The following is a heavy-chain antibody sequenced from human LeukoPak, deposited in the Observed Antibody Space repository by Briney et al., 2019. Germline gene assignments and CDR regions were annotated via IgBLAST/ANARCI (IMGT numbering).Heavy chain of an antibody. J-gene: IGHJ4*02. Sequence: SVKVSCKASGGTFSSYAISWVRQAPGQGVEWMGRIIPILGIANYAQKFQGRVTITADKSTSTAYMELSSLRSEDTAVYYCARAVGQQLDFDYWGQGTLVTVSS. D-gene: IGHD6-13*01. CDR2: IIPILGIA. CDR1: GGTFSSYA. CDR3: ARAVGQQLDFDY. V-gene: IGHV1-69*04.